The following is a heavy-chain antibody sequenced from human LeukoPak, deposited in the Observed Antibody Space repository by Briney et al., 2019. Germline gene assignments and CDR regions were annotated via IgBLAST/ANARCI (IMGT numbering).Heavy chain of an antibody. J-gene: IGHJ4*02. CDR2: IVGSSST. CDR1: GFTLSSYG. D-gene: IGHD6-13*01. V-gene: IGHV3-21*01. Sequence: GGSLRLSCTASGFTLSSYGVNWVRQAPGKGLEWVSSIVGSSSTYYADSLKGRFTISRDNAKNSLYLQMNSLRAEDTAVYYCARIGAGSSRDYWGQGTLVTVSS. CDR3: ARIGAGSSRDY.